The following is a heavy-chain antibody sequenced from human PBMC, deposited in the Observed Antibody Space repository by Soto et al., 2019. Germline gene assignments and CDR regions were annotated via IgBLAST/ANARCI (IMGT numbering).Heavy chain of an antibody. CDR2: IGGSGDNT. D-gene: IGHD1-20*01. J-gene: IGHJ4*02. V-gene: IGHV3-23*01. CDR1: GFTFRSYA. Sequence: GGSLRLSCVASGFTFRSYAISWVRQAPGKGLEWVSGIGGSGDNTYYADSVRGRSTISRDNSRNTLYLQMNSLRAEDTALYYCAKTITGYFWAGDSWGRGTLVTVSS. CDR3: AKTITGYFWAGDS.